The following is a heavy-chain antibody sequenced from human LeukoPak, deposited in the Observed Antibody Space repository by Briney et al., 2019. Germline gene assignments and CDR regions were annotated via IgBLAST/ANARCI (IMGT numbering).Heavy chain of an antibody. CDR1: GDSITRSSDY. V-gene: IGHV4-39*07. CDR3: AGGYSSSSSLYY. CDR2: VYYIGST. J-gene: IGHJ4*02. D-gene: IGHD6-6*01. Sequence: SETLSLTCTVSGDSITRSSDYWGWIRQPPGKGPEWIGSVYYIGSTFYNPSLKSRLTISVDTSKNQFSLKLSSVTAADTAVYYCAGGYSSSSSLYYWGQGTLVTVSS.